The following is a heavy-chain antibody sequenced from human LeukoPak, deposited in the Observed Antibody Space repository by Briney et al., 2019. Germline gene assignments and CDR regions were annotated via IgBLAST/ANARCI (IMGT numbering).Heavy chain of an antibody. D-gene: IGHD2-2*01. Sequence: SETLFLTCTVSGYSISSDYYWGWIRQPPGKGLEWIGSIYHSGSTYYNPSLKSRVTISVDTSKNQFSLKLSSVTAADTAVFYCARPSRQHDAFDIWGQGTMVTVSS. CDR3: ARPSRQHDAFDI. V-gene: IGHV4-38-2*02. CDR2: IYHSGST. J-gene: IGHJ3*02. CDR1: GYSISSDYY.